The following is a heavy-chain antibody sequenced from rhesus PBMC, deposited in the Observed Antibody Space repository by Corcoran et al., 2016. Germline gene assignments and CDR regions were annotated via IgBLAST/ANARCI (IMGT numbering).Heavy chain of an antibody. CDR3: TRANSYVRFDV. D-gene: IGHD5-12*01. J-gene: IGHJ5-1*01. V-gene: IGHV1-180*01. CDR1: GYTFTSYY. Sequence: QVQLVQSGGEIKQPGASVKLSCKASGYTFTSYYMHWVRQAPGKGLEWIALSPPYNSNKANAQDVQGRVTITTDTSTSPCYMELSGLRSEDTAVYYCTRANSYVRFDVWGPGGLVTVSS. CDR2: SPPYNSNK.